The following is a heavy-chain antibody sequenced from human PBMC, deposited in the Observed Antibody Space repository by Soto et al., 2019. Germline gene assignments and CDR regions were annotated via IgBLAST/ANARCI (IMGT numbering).Heavy chain of an antibody. CDR1: GGSFSGYY. V-gene: IGHV4-34*01. J-gene: IGHJ4*02. D-gene: IGHD6-6*01. Sequence: SETLSLTCAVYGGSFSGYYWSWIRQPPGKGLEWIGEINHSGSTNYNPSLKSRVTISVDTSKNQFSLKLSSVTAADTAVYYCARKKYSSPRALVPVDYWGQGTLVTVSS. CDR3: ARKKYSSPRALVPVDY. CDR2: INHSGST.